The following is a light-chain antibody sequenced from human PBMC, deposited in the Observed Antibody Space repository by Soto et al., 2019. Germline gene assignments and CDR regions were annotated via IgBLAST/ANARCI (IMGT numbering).Light chain of an antibody. CDR1: QYISSW. J-gene: IGKJ1*01. Sequence: DIQMTQSPSTLSASVGDRVTITCRASQYISSWLAWYQQKPGKAPKLLIYKASSLESGVPSRFSGSGSVPESTLTISSLQPDDFATYYCQQYNSYSPTFGQGTKVDIK. CDR2: KAS. CDR3: QQYNSYSPT. V-gene: IGKV1-5*03.